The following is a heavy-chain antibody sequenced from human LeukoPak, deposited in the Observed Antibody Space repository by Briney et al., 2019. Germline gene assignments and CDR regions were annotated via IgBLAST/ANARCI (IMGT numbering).Heavy chain of an antibody. CDR2: ISGSGGST. V-gene: IGHV3-23*01. Sequence: GGSLRLSCAASGFTFSSYAMSGVRQAPGKGQEWVSAISGSGGSTYYADSVKGRFTISRDNSKNTLYLQMNSLRAEDTAVYYCAKDRTGWELDYWGQGTLVTVSS. CDR1: GFTFSSYA. D-gene: IGHD1-26*01. J-gene: IGHJ4*02. CDR3: AKDRTGWELDY.